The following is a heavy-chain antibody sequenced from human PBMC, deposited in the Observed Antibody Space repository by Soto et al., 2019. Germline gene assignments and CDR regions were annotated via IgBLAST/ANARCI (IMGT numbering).Heavy chain of an antibody. CDR1: GGSISSYY. CDR2: IYYSGST. V-gene: IGHV4-59*01. J-gene: IGHJ5*02. CDR3: ASARSKYSSSWPGFDP. D-gene: IGHD6-13*01. Sequence: SETLSLTCTVSGGSISSYYWSWIRQPPGKGLEWIGYIYYSGSTNYNPSLKSRVTISVDTSKNQFSLKLSSVTAADTAVYYCASARSKYSSSWPGFDPWGQGTLVTAPQ.